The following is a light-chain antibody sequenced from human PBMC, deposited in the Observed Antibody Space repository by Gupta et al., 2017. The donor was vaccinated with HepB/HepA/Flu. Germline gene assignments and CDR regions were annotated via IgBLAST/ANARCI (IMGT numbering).Light chain of an antibody. J-gene: IGLJ3*02. CDR1: SSDVGGYNY. V-gene: IGLV2-14*01. CDR2: DVS. Sequence: QSALTQPATASGSPGPSITISCTGTSSDVGGYNYVSWYQQHPGKAHKLMVYDVSNRPAGVSTRFSGSKSGNTASLTISGLQAEDEADYYCSSYTSSSTWVFGGGTKLTVL. CDR3: SSYTSSSTWV.